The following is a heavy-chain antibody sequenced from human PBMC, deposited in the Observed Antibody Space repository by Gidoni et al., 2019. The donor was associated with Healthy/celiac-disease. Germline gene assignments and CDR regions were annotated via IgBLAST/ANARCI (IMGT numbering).Heavy chain of an antibody. CDR3: AREITGTYYSYYGMDV. D-gene: IGHD1-20*01. V-gene: IGHV1-69*08. J-gene: IGHJ6*02. Sequence: QVQLVQSGAAVKKPGSSVKVSCKASGGTFSSYTISWVRQAPGQGLEWMGRIIPILGIATYAQKFQGRVPITAAKSTSTAYMALSSLRSEDTAVYYGAREITGTYYSYYGMDVWGQGTTVTVSS. CDR1: GGTFSSYT. CDR2: IIPILGIA.